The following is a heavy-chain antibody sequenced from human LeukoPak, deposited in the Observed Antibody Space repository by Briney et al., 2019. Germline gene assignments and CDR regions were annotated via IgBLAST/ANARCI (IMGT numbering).Heavy chain of an antibody. CDR3: ARSFLVVCYFDY. Sequence: SETLSLTRTVSGGSISSSSYYWGWIRQPPGKGLEWIGSIYYSGSTYYNPSLKSRVTISVDTSKNQFSLKLSSVTAADTAVYYCARSFLVVCYFDYSGQGTLVTVSS. CDR2: IYYSGST. V-gene: IGHV4-39*01. CDR1: GGSISSSSYY. D-gene: IGHD3-22*01. J-gene: IGHJ4*02.